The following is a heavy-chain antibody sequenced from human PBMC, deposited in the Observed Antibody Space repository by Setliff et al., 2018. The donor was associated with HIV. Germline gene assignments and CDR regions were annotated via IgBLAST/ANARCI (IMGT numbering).Heavy chain of an antibody. CDR2: INPNNGGT. J-gene: IGHJ4*02. CDR1: GYTFTGYY. V-gene: IGHV1-2*02. Sequence: ASVKVSCKASGYTFTGYYMHWVRQAPGQGLEWMGWINPNNGGTNYAQKFQGRVTMTRDTSISTAYMELSRLRSYDTAVYYCARAYDDSSGYIFFPGLPDYWGQGTLVTVSS. CDR3: ARAYDDSSGYIFFPGLPDY. D-gene: IGHD3-22*01.